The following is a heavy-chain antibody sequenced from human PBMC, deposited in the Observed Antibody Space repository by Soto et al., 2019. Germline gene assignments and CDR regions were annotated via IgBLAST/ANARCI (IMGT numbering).Heavy chain of an antibody. CDR2: ISAYNGNT. CDR1: GYTITSYG. CDR3: ARDYVVVAAMSYYYYMDV. J-gene: IGHJ6*03. Sequence: QVQLVQSGAEVKKPGASVKVSCKASGYTITSYGISWVRQAPGQGLEWMGWISAYNGNTNYAQKLQGRVTMTTDTSTSTAYMELRSLRSDDTAVYYCARDYVVVAAMSYYYYMDVWGKGTTVTVSS. V-gene: IGHV1-18*01. D-gene: IGHD2-15*01.